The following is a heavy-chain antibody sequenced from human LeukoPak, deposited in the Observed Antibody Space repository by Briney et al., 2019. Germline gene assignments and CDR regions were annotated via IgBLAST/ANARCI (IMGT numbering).Heavy chain of an antibody. Sequence: ASVKVSCKASGYTFTSYYMHWVRQAAGQGLEWMGIINPSGGSTSYAQKLQGRVTMTRNTSTSTVYMELSSLRSEDTAVYYCAREESVVAWTGNFDYWGQGTLVTVSS. CDR1: GYTFTSYY. D-gene: IGHD3/OR15-3a*01. CDR2: INPSGGST. V-gene: IGHV1-46*01. CDR3: AREESVVAWTGNFDY. J-gene: IGHJ4*02.